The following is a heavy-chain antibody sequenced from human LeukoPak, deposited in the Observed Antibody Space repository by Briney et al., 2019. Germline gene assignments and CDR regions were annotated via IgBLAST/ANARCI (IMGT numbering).Heavy chain of an antibody. J-gene: IGHJ4*02. CDR3: ARDGYGSGSKTLFDY. V-gene: IGHV3-33*01. CDR1: GFTFSSYG. CDR2: IWYDGSNK. Sequence: GRSLRLSCAASGFTFSSYGMHWVRQAPGKGLEWVAVIWYDGSNKYYADSVKGRFTISRDNAKNSLYLQMNSLRAEDTAVYYCARDGYGSGSKTLFDYWGQGTLVTVSS. D-gene: IGHD3-10*01.